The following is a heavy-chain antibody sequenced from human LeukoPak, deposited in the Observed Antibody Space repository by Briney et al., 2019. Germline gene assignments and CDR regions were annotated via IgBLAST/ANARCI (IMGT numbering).Heavy chain of an antibody. CDR1: GGTFSSYA. V-gene: IGHV1-69*05. J-gene: IGHJ6*03. CDR3: ARDSKSKYSSSWYAYYYYYMDV. D-gene: IGHD6-13*01. CDR2: IIPIFGTA. Sequence: AASVKVSYKASGGTFSSYAISWVRQAPGQGLEWMGGIIPIFGTANYAQKFQGRVTITTDESTSTAYMELSSLRSEDTAVYYCARDSKSKYSSSWYAYYYYYMDVWGKGTTVTVSS.